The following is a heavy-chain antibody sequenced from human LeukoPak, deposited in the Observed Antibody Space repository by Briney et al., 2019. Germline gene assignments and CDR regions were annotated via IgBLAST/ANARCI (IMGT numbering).Heavy chain of an antibody. V-gene: IGHV4-38-2*02. Sequence: SGTLSLTCTVSGYSISSGYYWGWVRQPPGKGLEWVGEINHSGSTNYNPSLKSRVTISVDTSKNQFSLKLSSVTAADTAVYYCARGPEYYDSSGYLDYWGQGTLVTVSS. J-gene: IGHJ4*02. CDR3: ARGPEYYDSSGYLDY. D-gene: IGHD3-22*01. CDR1: GYSISSGYY. CDR2: INHSGST.